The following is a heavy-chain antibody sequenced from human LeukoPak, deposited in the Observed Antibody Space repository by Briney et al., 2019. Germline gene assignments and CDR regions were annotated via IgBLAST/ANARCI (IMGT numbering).Heavy chain of an antibody. J-gene: IGHJ6*04. D-gene: IGHD2-2*01. V-gene: IGHV1-69*13. CDR1: GGTFSSYA. CDR3: ARALGYCSSTSCYSYYYYYGMDV. Sequence: EASVKVSCKASGGTFSSYAISWVRQAPGQGLEWMGGIIPIFGTANYAQKFQGRVTITADESTSTAYMELSSLRSEDTAVYYCARALGYCSSTSCYSYYYYYGMDVWGKGTTVTVSS. CDR2: IIPIFGTA.